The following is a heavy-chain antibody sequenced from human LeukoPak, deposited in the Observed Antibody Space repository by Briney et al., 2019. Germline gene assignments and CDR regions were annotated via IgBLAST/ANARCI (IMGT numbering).Heavy chain of an antibody. D-gene: IGHD6-19*01. CDR1: GFTFDDYA. J-gene: IGHJ4*02. CDR2: ISWNSGSI. CDR3: AKGKYSSGWYDY. V-gene: IGHV3-9*01. Sequence: GGSLRLSCAASGFTFDDYAMHWVRQAPGNGLEWVSGISWNSGSIGYADSVKGRFTISRDNAKNSLYLQMNSLRAEDTALYYCAKGKYSSGWYDYWGQGTLVTVSS.